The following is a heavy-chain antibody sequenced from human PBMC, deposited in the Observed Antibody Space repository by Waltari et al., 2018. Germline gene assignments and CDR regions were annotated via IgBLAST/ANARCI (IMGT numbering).Heavy chain of an antibody. J-gene: IGHJ4*02. V-gene: IGHV3-7*01. Sequence: EVQLVESGGGLVQPGGSLRLSCAASGFTFSSYWMTWVRQAPGKGLDWVAQIKHAGSKKYYVDSVKGRFTISRDNAKNSLYLQMNSLRAEDTAVFYCARGGAYSGGDYWGQGTLVTVSS. CDR3: ARGGAYSGGDY. CDR1: GFTFSSYW. D-gene: IGHD2-15*01. CDR2: IKHAGSKK.